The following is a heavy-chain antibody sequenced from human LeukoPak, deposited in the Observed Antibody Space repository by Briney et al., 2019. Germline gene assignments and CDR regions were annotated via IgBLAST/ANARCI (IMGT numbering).Heavy chain of an antibody. D-gene: IGHD3-10*01. CDR1: GFTFSSYS. J-gene: IGHJ5*02. CDR3: ARASRYGLNWFDP. CDR2: ISSSSSTI. V-gene: IGHV3-48*04. Sequence: GGSLRLSCAASGFTFSSYSMNWVRQAPGKGLEWVSYISSSSSTIYYADSVKGRFTISRDNAKNSLYLQMNSLRAEDTAVYYSARASRYGLNWFDPWGQGTLVTVSS.